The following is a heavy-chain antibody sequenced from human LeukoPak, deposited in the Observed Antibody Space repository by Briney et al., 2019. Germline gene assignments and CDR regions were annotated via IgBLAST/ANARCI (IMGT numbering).Heavy chain of an antibody. Sequence: GGSLRLSCAASGFTFSDYYMSWIRQAPGKGLEWVPYISSSGSTIYYADSVKGRFTISRDNAKNSLYLQMNSLRAEDTAVYYCARTYYYGSGSRRLYWGQGTLVTVSS. V-gene: IGHV3-11*01. CDR1: GFTFSDYY. D-gene: IGHD3-10*01. J-gene: IGHJ4*02. CDR2: ISSSGSTI. CDR3: ARTYYYGSGSRRLY.